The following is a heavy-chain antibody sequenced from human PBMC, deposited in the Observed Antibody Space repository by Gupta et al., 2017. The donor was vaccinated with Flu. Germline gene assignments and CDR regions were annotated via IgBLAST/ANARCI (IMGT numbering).Heavy chain of an antibody. CDR1: GFTFSSYG. D-gene: IGHD3-10*01. J-gene: IGHJ4*02. V-gene: IGHV3-33*01. Sequence: QVQLVESGGGVVQPGRSLRLSCAASGFTFSSYGMHWVRQAPGKGLEWVAVIWYDGSNKYYADSVKGRFTISRDNSKNTLYLQMNSLRAEDTAVYYCARDLEGDYYGSGSYSDYWGQGTLVTVSS. CDR3: ARDLEGDYYGSGSYSDY. CDR2: IWYDGSNK.